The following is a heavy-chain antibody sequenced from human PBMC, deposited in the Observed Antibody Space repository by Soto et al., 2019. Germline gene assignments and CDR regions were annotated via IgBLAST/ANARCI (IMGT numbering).Heavy chain of an antibody. V-gene: IGHV3-11*01. CDR3: ARVRYDYVWGSYRSQNPDY. J-gene: IGHJ4*02. Sequence: GGSLRLSCAASGFTFSDYYMSWIRQAPGKGLEWVSYISSSGSTIYYADSVKGRFTISRDNAKNSLYLQMNSLRAEDTAVYYCARVRYDYVWGSYRSQNPDYWGQGTLVTSPQ. CDR1: GFTFSDYY. CDR2: ISSSGSTI. D-gene: IGHD3-16*02.